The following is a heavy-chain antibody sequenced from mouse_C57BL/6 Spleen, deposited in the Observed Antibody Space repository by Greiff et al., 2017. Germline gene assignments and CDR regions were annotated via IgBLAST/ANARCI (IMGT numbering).Heavy chain of an antibody. J-gene: IGHJ2*01. V-gene: IGHV1-42*01. CDR3: ARRGYYGSRGFDY. CDR2: INPSTGGT. D-gene: IGHD1-1*01. Sequence: EVQLQQSGPELVKPGASVKISCKASGYSFTGYYMNWVKQSPEKSLEWIGEINPSTGGTTYNQKFKAKATLTVDKSSSTAYMQLKSLTSEDSAVYYCARRGYYGSRGFDYWGQGTTLTVSS. CDR1: GYSFTGYY.